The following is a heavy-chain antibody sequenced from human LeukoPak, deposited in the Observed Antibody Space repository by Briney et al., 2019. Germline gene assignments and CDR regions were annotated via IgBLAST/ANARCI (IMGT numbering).Heavy chain of an antibody. J-gene: IGHJ3*02. CDR3: TKGYCGGDCYGRADAFDI. CDR1: GFTFSKYW. CDR2: IKEDGSEI. D-gene: IGHD2-21*02. V-gene: IGHV3-7*02. Sequence: GGSLRVSCAASGFTFSKYWLSWVRQAPGKGLEWVANIKEDGSEIYYVDSVKGRFTISRDNAKNSLYLQMNSLRAEDTAVYYRTKGYCGGDCYGRADAFDIWGQGTMVTVSS.